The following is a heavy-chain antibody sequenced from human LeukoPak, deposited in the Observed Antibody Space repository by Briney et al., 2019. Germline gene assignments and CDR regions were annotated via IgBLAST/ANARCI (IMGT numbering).Heavy chain of an antibody. Sequence: GGSLRLSCAASGFTFDDYAMHWVRQAPGKGLEWVSGISWNSGSIAYADSVKGRFTISRDNAKNSLYLQMNSLRAGDMALYYFAKAYFYSNYVMDVRGKATTVTVSS. J-gene: IGHJ6*03. D-gene: IGHD4-11*01. CDR1: GFTFDDYA. V-gene: IGHV3-9*03. CDR3: AKAYFYSNYVMDV. CDR2: ISWNSGSI.